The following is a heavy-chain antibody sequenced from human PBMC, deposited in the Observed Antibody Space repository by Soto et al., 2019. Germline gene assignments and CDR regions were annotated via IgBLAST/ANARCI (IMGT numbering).Heavy chain of an antibody. V-gene: IGHV1-69*13. CDR3: ARHLPYCGGDCYSLDY. J-gene: IGHJ4*02. CDR1: GGTFSSYA. Sequence: ASVKVSCKASGGTFSSYAISWVRQAPGQGLEWMGGIIPIFGTANYAQKFQGGVTITADESTSTAYMELSSLRSEDTAVYYCARHLPYCGGDCYSLDYWGQGTLVTVST. D-gene: IGHD2-21*02. CDR2: IIPIFGTA.